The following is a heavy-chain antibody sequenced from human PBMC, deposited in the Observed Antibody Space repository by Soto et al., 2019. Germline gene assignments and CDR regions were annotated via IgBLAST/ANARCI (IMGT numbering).Heavy chain of an antibody. D-gene: IGHD4-17*01. CDR2: IWYDGSNK. Sequence: PGGSQILSCAATGFTFSSYGMHWVRQAPGKGLEWVAVIWYDGSNKYYADSVKGRFTISRDNSKNTLYLQMNSLRAEDTAVYYCARAATVTQYYYGMDVWGQGTTVTVSS. CDR3: ARAATVTQYYYGMDV. CDR1: GFTFSSYG. J-gene: IGHJ6*02. V-gene: IGHV3-33*01.